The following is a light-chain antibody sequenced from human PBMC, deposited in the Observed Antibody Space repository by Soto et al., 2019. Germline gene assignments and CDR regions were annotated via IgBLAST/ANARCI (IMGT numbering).Light chain of an antibody. CDR3: QQYNTGVT. J-gene: IGKJ1*01. V-gene: IGKV1-5*01. CDR1: QSISSW. CDR2: DAS. Sequence: DIQMTQSPSTLSASVGDRVTITCRASQSISSWLAWYQQKPGKAPKLLIYDASSLESGVPSRFSGSGSGTEFPLTISSLQPDDFATYYCQQYNTGVTFGQGTKVEI.